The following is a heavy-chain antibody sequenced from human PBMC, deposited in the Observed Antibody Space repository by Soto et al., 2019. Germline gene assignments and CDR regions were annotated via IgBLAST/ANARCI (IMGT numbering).Heavy chain of an antibody. CDR2: ISGSGGST. D-gene: IGHD6-19*01. J-gene: IGHJ4*02. V-gene: IGHV3-23*01. CDR1: GFTFSSYA. Sequence: EVQLLESGGGLVQPGGSLRLSCAASGFTFSSYAMSWVRQAPGKGLEWVSAISGSGGSTYYADSVKGRFTIARDNSKNTMDLQMNSLRAEDTAVYYCAKDIASIAVAGFDYWGRGALVTVSS. CDR3: AKDIASIAVAGFDY.